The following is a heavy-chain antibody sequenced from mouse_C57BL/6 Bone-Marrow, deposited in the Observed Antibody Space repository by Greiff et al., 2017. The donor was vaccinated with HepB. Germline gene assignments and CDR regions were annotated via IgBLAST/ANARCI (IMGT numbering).Heavy chain of an antibody. CDR1: GFTFRSYA. CDR3: TREALYDGYYNV. CDR2: LSSGGDYI. Sequence: EVKLVESGEGLVKPGGSLTLSCAASGFTFRSYAMSWVPRTPEKRLEWVAYLSSGGDYIYYADTVKGRFTISRDNARNTLYLQMSSLKSEDTAMYYCTREALYDGYYNVWGTGTTVTVSS. J-gene: IGHJ1*03. D-gene: IGHD2-3*01. V-gene: IGHV5-9-1*02.